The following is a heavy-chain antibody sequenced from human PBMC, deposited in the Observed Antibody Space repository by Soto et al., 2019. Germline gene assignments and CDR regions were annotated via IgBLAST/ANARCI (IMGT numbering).Heavy chain of an antibody. Sequence: KPSETLSLTCTVSGGSISSSSYYWGWIRQPPGKGLEWIGSIYYSGSTYYNPSLKSRVTISVDTSKNQFSLKLSSVTAADTAVYYCARELVVPAAYFDYWGQGTLVTVSS. V-gene: IGHV4-39*01. J-gene: IGHJ4*02. CDR2: IYYSGST. CDR3: ARELVVPAAYFDY. CDR1: GGSISSSSYY. D-gene: IGHD2-2*01.